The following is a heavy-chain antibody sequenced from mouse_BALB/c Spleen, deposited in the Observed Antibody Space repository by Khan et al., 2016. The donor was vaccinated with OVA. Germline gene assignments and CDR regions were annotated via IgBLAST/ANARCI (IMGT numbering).Heavy chain of an antibody. J-gene: IGHJ2*01. D-gene: IGHD1-2*01. CDR2: ISYSGST. Sequence: EVQLQESGPGLVKPSQSLSLTCTVTGYSITSGYGWNWIRQFPGNKLEWMGYISYSGSTNYNPSLKSRTSFTRDTSKNQFFLQFNSVTTEDTAKYYCARTARIKYWGQGTILTVSS. CDR1: GYSITSGYG. CDR3: ARTARIKY. V-gene: IGHV3-2*02.